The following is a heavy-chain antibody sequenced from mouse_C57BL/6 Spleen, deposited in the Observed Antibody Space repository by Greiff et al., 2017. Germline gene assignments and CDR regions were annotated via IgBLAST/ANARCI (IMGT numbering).Heavy chain of an antibody. V-gene: IGHV1-26*01. D-gene: IGHD1-1*02. CDR2: INPNNGGT. CDR1: GYTFTDYY. CDR3: ARRRWGHAMDY. Sequence: VQLKQSGPELVKPGASVKISCKASGYTFTDYYMNWVKQSHGKSLEWIGDINPNNGGTSYNQKFKGKATLTVDKSSSKAYMELRSLTSEDSAVYYCARRRWGHAMDYWGQGTSVTVSS. J-gene: IGHJ4*01.